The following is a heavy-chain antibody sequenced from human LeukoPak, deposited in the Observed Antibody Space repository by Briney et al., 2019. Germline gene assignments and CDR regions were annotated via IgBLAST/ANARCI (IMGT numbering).Heavy chain of an antibody. Sequence: KPGGSLRLSCAASGFTFSSYSMNWVRQAPGRGLEWVSSISSSSSYIYYADSVKGRFTLSRDNAKNSLYLQINSLRAEDTAVYYCARVDTAGYYFDYRGQGTLVTVSS. CDR3: ARVDTAGYYFDY. J-gene: IGHJ4*02. CDR2: ISSSSSYI. D-gene: IGHD5-18*01. V-gene: IGHV3-21*01. CDR1: GFTFSSYS.